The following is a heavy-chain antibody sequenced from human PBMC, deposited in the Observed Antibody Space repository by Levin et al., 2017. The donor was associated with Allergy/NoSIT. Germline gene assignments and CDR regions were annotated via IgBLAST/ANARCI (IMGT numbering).Heavy chain of an antibody. J-gene: IGHJ4*02. CDR1: GFTFSNYP. CDR2: IGASSGTT. V-gene: IGHV3-23*01. Sequence: GSLRLSCTASGFTFSNYPMSWVRQTPGKGLEWVSAIGASSGTTYYADSVKGRFTISKDYSKDILYLQMNSLRAEDTAVYDCARHLGAAGREYDYWGRGTLVTVSS. CDR3: ARHLGAAGREYDY. D-gene: IGHD6-13*01.